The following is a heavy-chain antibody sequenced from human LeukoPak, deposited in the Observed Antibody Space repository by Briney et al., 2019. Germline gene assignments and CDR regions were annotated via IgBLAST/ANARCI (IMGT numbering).Heavy chain of an antibody. J-gene: IGHJ4*02. CDR2: IEAKAHGGTT. CDR3: TTDPFYDTAGFGF. CDR1: SYTFSDAW. V-gene: IGHV3-15*07. Sequence: GGSLRLSCAASSYTFSDAWMNWVRQAPGKGLEWVGRIEAKAHGGTTSYAAPVKGRFTISRDDSKNTLYLQMSSLKTDDTAVYYCTTDPFYDTAGFGFWGQGTLVTVS. D-gene: IGHD2/OR15-2a*01.